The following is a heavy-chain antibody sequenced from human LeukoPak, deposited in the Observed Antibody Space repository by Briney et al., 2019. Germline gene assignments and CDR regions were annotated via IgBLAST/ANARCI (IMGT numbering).Heavy chain of an antibody. CDR3: ARDPGVVGATFLDY. J-gene: IGHJ4*02. V-gene: IGHV3-7*05. Sequence: SAGTLTRNCAASGFTICSFCLSRLRQAPGKGREWVVNIKRYGGEKNYVESVTGRFTISRDNAKNSLYLQMNSLRAEDTAVYYCARDPGVVGATFLDYWGQGTLVTVSS. CDR2: IKRYGGEK. D-gene: IGHD1-26*01. CDR1: GFTICSFC.